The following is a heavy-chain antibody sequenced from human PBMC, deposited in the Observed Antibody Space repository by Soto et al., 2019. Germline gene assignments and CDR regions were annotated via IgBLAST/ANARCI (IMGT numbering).Heavy chain of an antibody. J-gene: IGHJ3*02. V-gene: IGHV4-4*07. CDR2: VYITGST. CDR1: GGSISTFY. CDR3: ALGGRDGFDI. Sequence: QVQLQESGPGLVKPSETLSLTCNVSGGSISTFYWNWIRQSAEKGLEWIGRVYITGSTNYHPSFKSRVTMSVDTSKNQFSLKMSSVTAADTAVYYCALGGRDGFDIWGQGTRVTVSS.